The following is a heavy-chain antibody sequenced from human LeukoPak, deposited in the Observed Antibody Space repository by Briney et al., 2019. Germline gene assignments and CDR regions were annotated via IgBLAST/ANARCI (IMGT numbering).Heavy chain of an antibody. D-gene: IGHD1-26*01. CDR2: ISTYNGHT. V-gene: IGHV1-18*01. J-gene: IGHJ3*02. Sequence: ASVKVSCKASGYTFTSYGISWVRQAPGQGLEWMGWISTYNGHTNYARKVQGRVTMTTDTSTSTAYMELRSLRSDDTAVYYCARDPGGSYYDAFDIWGQGTMVTVSS. CDR3: ARDPGGSYYDAFDI. CDR1: GYTFTSYG.